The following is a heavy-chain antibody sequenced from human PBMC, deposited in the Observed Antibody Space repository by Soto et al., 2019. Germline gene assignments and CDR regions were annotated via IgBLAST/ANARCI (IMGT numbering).Heavy chain of an antibody. CDR1: GVTVSTYS. D-gene: IGHD2-2*01. Sequence: PGGSLRLSCAASGVTVSTYSMNWVRQAPGKGLEWVSYISSSSSTIYYADSVKGRFTISRDNAKNSLYLHMNSLRDEDTAVYYCAAPEYCTTSSCHNYYGMDVWGQGTTVTVS. J-gene: IGHJ6*02. CDR3: AAPEYCTTSSCHNYYGMDV. CDR2: ISSSSSTI. V-gene: IGHV3-48*02.